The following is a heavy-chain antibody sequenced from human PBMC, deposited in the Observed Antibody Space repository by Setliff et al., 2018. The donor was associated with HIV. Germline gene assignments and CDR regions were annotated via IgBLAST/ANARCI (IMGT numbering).Heavy chain of an antibody. D-gene: IGHD2-15*01. V-gene: IGHV4-31*03. CDR1: GDSISSGGFY. J-gene: IGHJ5*02. CDR3: ARAPLRGGRFGWFDP. Sequence: SETLSLTCTVSGDSISSGGFYCNWFRQYPEKGLEWIGWIHYSGRTNFNPSLRSRATISFDTSKNQFSLNLTSVTAADTAVYYCARAPLRGGRFGWFDPWCQGTLVTVSS. CDR2: IHYSGRT.